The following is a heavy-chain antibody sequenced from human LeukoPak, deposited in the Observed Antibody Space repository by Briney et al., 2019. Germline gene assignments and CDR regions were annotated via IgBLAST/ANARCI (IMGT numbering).Heavy chain of an antibody. CDR1: GFIFSSYA. Sequence: GGSLRLSCAASGFIFSSYAMSWVRQAPGKGLEWVSAISGSGGSTYYADSVKGRFTISRDNSKNTLYLQMNSLRAEDTAVYYCAKDLQPRTQTIAVADYWGQGTLVTVSS. CDR3: AKDLQPRTQTIAVADY. CDR2: ISGSGGST. V-gene: IGHV3-23*01. D-gene: IGHD6-19*01. J-gene: IGHJ4*02.